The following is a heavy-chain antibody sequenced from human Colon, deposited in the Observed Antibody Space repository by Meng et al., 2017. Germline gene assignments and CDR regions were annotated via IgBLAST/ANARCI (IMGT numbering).Heavy chain of an antibody. CDR1: GGSSSGDY. V-gene: IGHV4-34*01. CDR2: INHSGST. D-gene: IGHD5-12*01. Sequence: QRWCAGLLRPSDPLSLPCAVYGGSSSGDYWSWTRQPPGKGLEWIGEINHSGSTNYNPSLKSRVTISVDTSKNQFSLKLSSVTAADTAVYYCARGRYSGYLPWGQGTLVTVSS. CDR3: ARGRYSGYLP. J-gene: IGHJ5*02.